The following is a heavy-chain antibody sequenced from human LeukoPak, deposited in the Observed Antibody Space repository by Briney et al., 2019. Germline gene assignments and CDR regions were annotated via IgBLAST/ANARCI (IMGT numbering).Heavy chain of an antibody. V-gene: IGHV3-53*01. CDR3: ATPGDGAACSWGYYFDY. J-gene: IGHJ4*02. D-gene: IGHD6-13*01. CDR1: GFTVSSNY. Sequence: PGGSLRLSCAASGFTVSSNYMSWVRQAPGKGLEWVSVIYSGGTTYYADSVKGRFTISRDNSKNTLYLQMNSLRAEDTAVYYCATPGDGAACSWGYYFDYWGQGTLVTVSS. CDR2: IYSGGTT.